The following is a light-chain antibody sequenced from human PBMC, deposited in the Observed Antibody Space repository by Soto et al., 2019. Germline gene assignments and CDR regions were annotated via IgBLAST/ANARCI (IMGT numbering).Light chain of an antibody. Sequence: DIYLTQSPSTLSASVGDRVTVTCRASRSISVWLAWYQQKPGKAPKLLIYKASSLESGVPSRFSGSGSGTEFTLTISSLQPDDFATYYCQQHGTYSTFGQGTKVDIK. V-gene: IGKV1-5*03. J-gene: IGKJ1*01. CDR3: QQHGTYST. CDR2: KAS. CDR1: RSISVW.